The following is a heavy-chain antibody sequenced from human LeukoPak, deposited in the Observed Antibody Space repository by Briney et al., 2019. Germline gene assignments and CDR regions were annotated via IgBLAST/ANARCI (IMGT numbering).Heavy chain of an antibody. CDR3: ARALDYYGSGSYYNNPFDY. Sequence: GGSLRLSCAASGFTFSSYAMHWVRQAPGKGLEYVSAISSNGGSTYYANSVKGRFTISRDNSKNTLYLQTGSLRAEDMAVYYCARALDYYGSGSYYNNPFDYWGQGTLVTVSS. J-gene: IGHJ4*02. V-gene: IGHV3-64*01. CDR1: GFTFSSYA. D-gene: IGHD3-10*01. CDR2: ISSNGGST.